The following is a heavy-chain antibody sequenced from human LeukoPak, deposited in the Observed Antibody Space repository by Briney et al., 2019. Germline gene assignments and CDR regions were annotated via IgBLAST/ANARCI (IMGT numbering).Heavy chain of an antibody. CDR2: ISSSSSYI. D-gene: IGHD3-22*01. J-gene: IGHJ4*02. Sequence: PGGSLRLSCAASGFTFSSYSMNWVRQAPGKGLEWVSSISSSSSYIYYADSVKGRFTISRDNAKNSLYLQMNSLRAEDTAVYYCARALGGYYYGGLYFDYWGQGTLVTVSS. V-gene: IGHV3-21*01. CDR1: GFTFSSYS. CDR3: ARALGGYYYGGLYFDY.